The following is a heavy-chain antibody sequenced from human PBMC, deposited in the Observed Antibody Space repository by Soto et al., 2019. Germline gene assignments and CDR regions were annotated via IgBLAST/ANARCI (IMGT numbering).Heavy chain of an antibody. CDR3: ARDRVESGYPEYFQH. Sequence: AGSLRLSCAASGFTVSSNYMSWVRQASGKGLEWVSVIYSGGSTYYADSVKGRFTISRDNSKNTLYLQMNSLRAEDTAVYYCARDRVESGYPEYFQHWGQGTLVTVSS. CDR1: GFTVSSNY. D-gene: IGHD3-22*01. CDR2: IYSGGST. V-gene: IGHV3-53*01. J-gene: IGHJ1*01.